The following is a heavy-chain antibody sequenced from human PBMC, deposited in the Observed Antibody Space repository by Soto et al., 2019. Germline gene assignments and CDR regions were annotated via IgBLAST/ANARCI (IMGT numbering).Heavy chain of an antibody. V-gene: IGHV1-2*04. CDR2: INPNSGGT. CDR3: ARAPLFRYCTNGVCSNDAFDI. CDR1: GYTFTGYY. Sequence: QVQLVQSGAEVKKPGASVKVSCKASGYTFTGYYMHWVRQAPGQGLEWMGWINPNSGGTNYAQKVQGWVTMTRDTSISTAYMELSRLRSDDTAVYYCARAPLFRYCTNGVCSNDAFDIWGQGTMVTVSS. J-gene: IGHJ3*02. D-gene: IGHD2-8*01.